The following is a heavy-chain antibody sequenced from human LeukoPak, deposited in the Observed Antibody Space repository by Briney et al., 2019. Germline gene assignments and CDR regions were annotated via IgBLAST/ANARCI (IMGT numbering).Heavy chain of an antibody. CDR2: INPNSGGT. CDR1: GYTFTYYY. D-gene: IGHD3-10*01. V-gene: IGHV1-2*02. Sequence: WASVKVSCKASGYTFTYYYIHWVRQAPGQGLEWMGWINPNSGGTNYAQKFQGRVTMTRDTSISTAYMEMSRLTSDDTAVYYCARFDTMIWEVGAWGQGTLVTVSS. CDR3: ARFDTMIWEVGA. J-gene: IGHJ5*02.